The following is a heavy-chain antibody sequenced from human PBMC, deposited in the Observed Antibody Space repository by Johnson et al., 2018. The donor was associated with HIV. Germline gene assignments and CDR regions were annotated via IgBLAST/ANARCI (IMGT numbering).Heavy chain of an antibody. CDR1: GFTFSDYY. V-gene: IGHV3-11*04. J-gene: IGHJ3*01. CDR2: ITSTGLTV. D-gene: IGHD3-10*01. CDR3: ARAPEVRGVDAFDV. Sequence: QVQLVESGGGLVKPGGSLRLSCAASGFTFSDYYMSWIRQAPGKGLEWVSYITSTGLTVYYAASVKGRFTISRDNAKNSVYRQMNSLEAEDTAVYYCARAPEVRGVDAFDVWGQGTVVTVSS.